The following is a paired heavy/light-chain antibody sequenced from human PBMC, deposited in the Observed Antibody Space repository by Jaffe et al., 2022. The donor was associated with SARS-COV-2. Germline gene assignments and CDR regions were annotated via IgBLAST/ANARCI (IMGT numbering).Light chain of an antibody. CDR2: GKN. Sequence: SSELTQDPAVSVALGQTVRITCQGDSLRSYYASWYQQKPGQAPVLVIYGKNNRPSGIPDRFSGSSSGNTASLTITGAQAEDEADYYCNSRDSSGNQLGVFGTGTKVTVL. V-gene: IGLV3-19*01. CDR1: SLRSYY. J-gene: IGLJ1*01. CDR3: NSRDSSGNQLGV.
Heavy chain of an antibody. Sequence: EVQLLESGGGLVQPGGSLRLSCAASGFTFSSYAMSWVRQAPGKGLEWVSAISGSGGSTYYADSVKGRFTISRDNSKNTLYLQMNSLRAEDTAVYYCAKDLYYDILTGYYGGEGYYFDYWGQGTLVTVSS. CDR2: ISGSGGST. D-gene: IGHD3-9*01. CDR3: AKDLYYDILTGYYGGEGYYFDY. CDR1: GFTFSSYA. V-gene: IGHV3-23*01. J-gene: IGHJ4*02.